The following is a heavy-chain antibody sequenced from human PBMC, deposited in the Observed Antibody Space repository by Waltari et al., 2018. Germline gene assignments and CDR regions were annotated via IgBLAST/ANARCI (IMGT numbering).Heavy chain of an antibody. CDR2: ISYDGSNK. J-gene: IGHJ4*02. CDR3: AKVSGSIRDRRGSPPGDY. CDR1: GFTFSSYG. D-gene: IGHD3-10*01. Sequence: QVHLVESGGGVVQPGRSLRRSCAASGFTFSSYGMHWVRQAPGKGLEWVALISYDGSNKYYADSVKGRFTISRDNSKNTLYLQMSSLRAEDTAVYYCAKVSGSIRDRRGSPPGDYWGQGTLVAVSS. V-gene: IGHV3-30*18.